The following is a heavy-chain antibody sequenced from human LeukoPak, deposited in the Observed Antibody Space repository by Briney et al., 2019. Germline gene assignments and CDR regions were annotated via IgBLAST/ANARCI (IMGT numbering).Heavy chain of an antibody. CDR1: GYTFTKNY. V-gene: IGHV5-51*01. D-gene: IGHD1-26*01. CDR2: IYPGDSDT. J-gene: IGHJ4*02. Sequence: GESLKISCKASGYTFTKNYIAWVRQLPGKGLEWMGIIYPGDSDTRYSPSFQGQVTISADKSISTAYLQWSSLKASDTAMYYCARHGPNVGATTRLNYWGQGTLVTVSS. CDR3: ARHGPNVGATTRLNY.